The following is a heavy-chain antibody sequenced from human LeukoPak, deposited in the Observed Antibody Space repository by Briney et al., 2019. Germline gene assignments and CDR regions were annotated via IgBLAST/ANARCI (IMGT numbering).Heavy chain of an antibody. Sequence: PGGSLRLSCAASGFTVSSNYMSWVRQARGKGLEWVSVIYSGGRTYYADSVKGRFTISRDNSKNTLYLQMNSLRAEDTAVYYCARDPSSAWTFFDYWGQGTLVTASS. CDR1: GFTVSSNY. CDR3: ARDPSSAWTFFDY. V-gene: IGHV3-53*01. D-gene: IGHD6-19*01. CDR2: IYSGGRT. J-gene: IGHJ4*02.